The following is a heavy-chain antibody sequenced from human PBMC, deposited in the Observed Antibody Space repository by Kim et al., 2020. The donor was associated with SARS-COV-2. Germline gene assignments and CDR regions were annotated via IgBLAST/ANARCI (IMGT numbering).Heavy chain of an antibody. J-gene: IGHJ2*01. CDR3: AKSFRAVTTLDWYFDL. CDR2: ISWNSGSI. V-gene: IGHV3-9*01. Sequence: GGSLRLSCAASGFTFDDYAMHWVRQAPGKGLEWVSGISWNSGSIGYADSVKGRFTISRDNAKNSLYLQMNSLRAEDTALYYCAKSFRAVTTLDWYFDLWGRGTLVTVSS. D-gene: IGHD4-17*01. CDR1: GFTFDDYA.